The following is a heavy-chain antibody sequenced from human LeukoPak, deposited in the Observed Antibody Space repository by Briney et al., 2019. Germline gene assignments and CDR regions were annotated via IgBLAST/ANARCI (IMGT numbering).Heavy chain of an antibody. D-gene: IGHD3-22*01. CDR2: ISGSGGST. J-gene: IGHJ4*02. CDR1: GFTFSSYA. Sequence: GGSLRLSCAASGFTFSSYAMSWVRQAPGKGLEWVSAISGSGGSTYYADSVKGRFTISRDNSKNTLYLQMNSLRAEDTAVYYYAKDLNYYDSSGYYVGNYWGQGTLVTVSS. V-gene: IGHV3-23*01. CDR3: AKDLNYYDSSGYYVGNY.